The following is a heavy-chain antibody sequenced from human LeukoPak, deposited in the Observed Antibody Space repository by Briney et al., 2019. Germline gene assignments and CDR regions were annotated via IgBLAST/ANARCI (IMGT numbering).Heavy chain of an antibody. D-gene: IGHD6-13*01. CDR1: GFIFNTSS. Sequence: GGSLRLSCAASGFIFNTSSMNWVRQAPGKGLEWISYISSSGNTIYYADSVKGRFTISRDNAKNSLYLQMNSLRADDTALYYCARVRGLVAAGHYFDYWGQGTLVTISS. CDR3: ARVRGLVAAGHYFDY. V-gene: IGHV3-48*01. J-gene: IGHJ4*02. CDR2: ISSSGNTI.